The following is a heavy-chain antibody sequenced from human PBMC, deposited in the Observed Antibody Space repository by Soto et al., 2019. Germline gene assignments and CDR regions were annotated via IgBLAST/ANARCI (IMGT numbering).Heavy chain of an antibody. CDR1: GHTFSAYY. CDR2: INPNSGGT. J-gene: IGHJ6*02. CDR3: ARYSNPSWSRLEGLLYAPPYYYGMDV. Sequence: ASVKVSCKPSGHTFSAYYIHWVRQAPGQGLEWMGWINPNSGGTNYAQKLRGRVTMTTDTSTSTAYMELRSLRSDDTAVYYCARYSNPSWSRLEGLLYAPPYYYGMDVWGQGTTVTVSS. V-gene: IGHV1-2*02. D-gene: IGHD3-16*01.